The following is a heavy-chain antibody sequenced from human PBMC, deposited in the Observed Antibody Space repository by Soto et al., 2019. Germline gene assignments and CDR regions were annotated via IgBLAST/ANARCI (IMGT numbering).Heavy chain of an antibody. J-gene: IGHJ5*02. CDR3: VRRHVSATGIDWFDP. Sequence: ASVKVSCKVSGYTFTSYGIHWVRQAPGQRLEWMGWINAANGDTKYSPKFQGRVTITRDTSASTAYMELSSLRSEDTAVYYCVRRHVSATGIDWFDPWGKGTLVTVSS. CDR1: GYTFTSYG. V-gene: IGHV1-3*01. CDR2: INAANGDT. D-gene: IGHD6-13*01.